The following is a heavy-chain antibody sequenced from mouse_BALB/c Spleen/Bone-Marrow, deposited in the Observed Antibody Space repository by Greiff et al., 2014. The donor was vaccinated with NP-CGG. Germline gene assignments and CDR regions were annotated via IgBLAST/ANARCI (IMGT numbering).Heavy chain of an antibody. Sequence: QVHVKQSGTEVVRPGASVKLSCKASGYSFTTYWMNWVKQRPGQGLEWIGMIHPSDSETRLNQKFKDKATLTVDKSSSTAYMQLNSPTSEDSAVYYCAREKGYYGISWFAYWGQGTLVTVSA. CDR3: AREKGYYGISWFAY. J-gene: IGHJ3*01. CDR1: GYSFTTYW. V-gene: IGHV1-61*01. CDR2: IHPSDSET. D-gene: IGHD2-1*01.